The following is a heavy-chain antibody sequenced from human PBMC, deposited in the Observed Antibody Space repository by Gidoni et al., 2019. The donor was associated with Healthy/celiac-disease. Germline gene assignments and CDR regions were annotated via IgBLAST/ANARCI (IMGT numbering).Heavy chain of an antibody. V-gene: IGHV3-13*01. CDR3: ARDSHYGGNSGGLDWYVDL. CDR2: IGTAGET. J-gene: IGHJ2*01. Sequence: EVPLVESGGGLVQPGGSLRPSCAASGFTFSSSDRHWVRQATGKGLEWVSAIGTAGETYDPGSVKGRFTISRENAKNSLYLQMNSLRAGDTAVYYCARDSHYGGNSGGLDWYVDLWGRGTLVTVSS. D-gene: IGHD2-21*02. CDR1: GFTFSSSD.